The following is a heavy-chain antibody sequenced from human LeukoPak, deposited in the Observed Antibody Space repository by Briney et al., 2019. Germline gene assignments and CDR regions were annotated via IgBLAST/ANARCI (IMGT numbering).Heavy chain of an antibody. CDR3: ARRLMMYTMGWFDP. CDR1: GFTLSSHW. J-gene: IGHJ5*02. Sequence: PGGSLRLSCAASGFTLSSHWMSWVRQAPGKGLEWVANIKENGSEKYYVDSVKGRFIISRDNAKNSLYLQMNSLRAEDTSVYYCARRLMMYTMGWFDPWGQGTLVTVSS. CDR2: IKENGSEK. D-gene: IGHD2-8*01. V-gene: IGHV3-7*01.